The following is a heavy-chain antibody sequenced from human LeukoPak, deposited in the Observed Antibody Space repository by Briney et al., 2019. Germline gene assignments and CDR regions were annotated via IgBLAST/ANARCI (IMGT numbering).Heavy chain of an antibody. Sequence: GGSLRLSCAASGFTFSSYAMHWVRQAPGKGLEWVAVISYDGSNKYYADSVKGRFTTSRDNSKNTLYLQMNSLRAEDTAVYYCARDRLGYYDSSGYYFYWGQGTLVTVSS. V-gene: IGHV3-30-3*01. CDR3: ARDRLGYYDSSGYYFY. CDR1: GFTFSSYA. D-gene: IGHD3-22*01. J-gene: IGHJ4*02. CDR2: ISYDGSNK.